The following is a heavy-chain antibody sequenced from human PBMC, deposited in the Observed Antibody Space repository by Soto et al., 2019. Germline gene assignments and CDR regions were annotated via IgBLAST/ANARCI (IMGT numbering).Heavy chain of an antibody. CDR2: ISGSGGST. J-gene: IGHJ5*02. CDR1: GFTFSSYA. V-gene: IGHV3-23*01. Sequence: PGGSLRLSCAASGFTFSSYAMSWVRQAPGRGLEWVSAISGSGGSTYYADSVKGRFTISRGNSKNTLYLQMNSLRATGTAGYYCPKGHTAGFDRGGKGTL. CDR3: PKGHTAGFDR.